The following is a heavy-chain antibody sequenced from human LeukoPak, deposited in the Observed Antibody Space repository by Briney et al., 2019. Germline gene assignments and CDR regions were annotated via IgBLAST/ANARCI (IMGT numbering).Heavy chain of an antibody. CDR1: GFTFSSYA. CDR2: ISYDESNK. J-gene: IGHJ6*02. D-gene: IGHD3-16*01. CDR3: ARNWGTYDYYYYGMDV. V-gene: IGHV3-30*03. Sequence: GGSLRLSCAASGFTFSSYAMSWVRQAPGKGLEWVAVISYDESNKYYADSVKGRFTISRDNSKNTLYLQMNSLRAEDTAVYYCARNWGTYDYYYYGMDVWGQGTTVTVSS.